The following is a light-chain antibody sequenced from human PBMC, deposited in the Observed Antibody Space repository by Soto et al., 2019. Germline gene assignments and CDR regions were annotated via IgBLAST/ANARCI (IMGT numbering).Light chain of an antibody. V-gene: IGKV1-12*01. CDR3: QQATDFPFP. Sequence: DIPMTQSPSFVSASVGDRVTITCRARQSVTTWLAWYQQRPGKAPRLLIHSASSLRSGVPSRFSGSGSGAEFTLTIGSLHPEDEATYFCQQATDFPFPFGPGTTVAI. CDR2: SAS. CDR1: QSVTTW. J-gene: IGKJ3*01.